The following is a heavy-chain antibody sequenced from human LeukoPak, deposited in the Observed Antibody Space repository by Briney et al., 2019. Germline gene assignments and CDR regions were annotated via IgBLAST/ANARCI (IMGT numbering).Heavy chain of an antibody. Sequence: GASVKVSCKASGYTFTSYGISWVRQAPGQGLEWMGWISAYNGNTNYAQKLQGRVTMTTDTSTSTAYMELRSLRSDDTAVYYCARILIPGSGSYYNRPPDYWGQGTLVTVSS. D-gene: IGHD3-10*01. V-gene: IGHV1-18*01. CDR2: ISAYNGNT. CDR3: ARILIPGSGSYYNRPPDY. J-gene: IGHJ4*02. CDR1: GYTFTSYG.